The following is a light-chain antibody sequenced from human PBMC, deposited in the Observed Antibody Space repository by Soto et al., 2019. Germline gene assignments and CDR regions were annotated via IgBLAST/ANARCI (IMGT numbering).Light chain of an antibody. CDR2: DAS. J-gene: IGKJ5*01. CDR1: QSISSW. V-gene: IGKV1-5*01. Sequence: IHMTQSTSTLAASVKGIATITKVASQSISSWLAWYQQKPGKAPKLLIYDASSLESGVPSRFSGSGSGTEFTLTISSLQPEDFATYYGQQANSFPQVTCGQGTRLEIK. CDR3: QQANSFPQVT.